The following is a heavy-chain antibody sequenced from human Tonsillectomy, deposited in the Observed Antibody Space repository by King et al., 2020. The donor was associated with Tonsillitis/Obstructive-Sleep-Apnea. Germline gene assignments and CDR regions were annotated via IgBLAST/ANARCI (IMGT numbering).Heavy chain of an antibody. V-gene: IGHV1-69*12. D-gene: IGHD3-9*01. CDR3: ASCECLSLRYLGYFYYYMDV. Sequence: VQLVQSGAEVKKPGSSVKVSCQASGGIFNSYVINWVRQAPGQGLEWLGGIIPIFGTVNYAQKFQGRVTITADESTRTAYMELSSLTSEDTAVYYCASCECLSLRYLGYFYYYMDVWGEGTTVTVSS. CDR1: GGIFNSYV. J-gene: IGHJ6*03. CDR2: IIPIFGTV.